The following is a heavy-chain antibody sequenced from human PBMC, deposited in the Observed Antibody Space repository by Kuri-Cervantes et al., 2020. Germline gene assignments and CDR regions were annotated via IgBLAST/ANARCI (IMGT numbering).Heavy chain of an antibody. CDR2: INNDGSTT. V-gene: IGHV3-74*01. D-gene: IGHD3-16*01. Sequence: GGSLRLSCAASGFTFSRYWMHWVRQAPGKGLVWVSRINNDGSTTTCADSMKGRFTMSRDNARNTLYLQMNSLRVEDTALYYCARERIGDPNDAFDIWGQGTVVTVSS. J-gene: IGHJ3*02. CDR1: GFTFSRYW. CDR3: ARERIGDPNDAFDI.